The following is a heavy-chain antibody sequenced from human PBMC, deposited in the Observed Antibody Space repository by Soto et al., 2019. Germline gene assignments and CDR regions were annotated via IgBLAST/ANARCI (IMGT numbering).Heavy chain of an antibody. Sequence: QVQLQQWGAGPLRPLETLSLTCGVSGGSFSGYYWAWIRQSPVKGLEWIGEIKDRGSINYNPSLKIRVSISVDTSKNHYSLNLRSVPAADTAVYYCARESHDILTGPPWVWYFDLWGRGTLVTVSS. J-gene: IGHJ2*01. CDR3: ARESHDILTGPPWVWYFDL. CDR2: IKDRGSI. V-gene: IGHV4-34*01. D-gene: IGHD3-9*01. CDR1: GGSFSGYY.